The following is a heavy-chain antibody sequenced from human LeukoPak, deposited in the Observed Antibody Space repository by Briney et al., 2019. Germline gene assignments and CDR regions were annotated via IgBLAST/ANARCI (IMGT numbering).Heavy chain of an antibody. CDR2: IYYSGST. Sequence: PSETLSLTCTVSGGSISSSSYYWGWIRQPPGKGLEWIGSIYYSGSTYYNPSLKSRVTISVDTSKNQFSLKLSSVTAADTAVYYCARYHWDGYNSGFDYWGQGTLVTVSS. J-gene: IGHJ4*02. V-gene: IGHV4-39*07. CDR1: GGSISSSSYY. D-gene: IGHD5-24*01. CDR3: ARYHWDGYNSGFDY.